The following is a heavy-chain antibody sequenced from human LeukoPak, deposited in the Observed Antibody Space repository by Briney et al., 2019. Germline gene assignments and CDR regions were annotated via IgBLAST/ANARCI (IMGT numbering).Heavy chain of an antibody. V-gene: IGHV4-34*01. CDR3: ARVGYDYVWGSYRYPGAFDI. J-gene: IGHJ3*02. Sequence: SETLSLTCAVYGGSFSGYYWSWIRQPPGKGLEWVGEINHSGSTNYNPSLKSRVTISVDTSKNQFSLKLSSVTAADTAVYYCARVGYDYVWGSYRYPGAFDIWGQGTMVTVSS. D-gene: IGHD3-16*02. CDR1: GGSFSGYY. CDR2: INHSGST.